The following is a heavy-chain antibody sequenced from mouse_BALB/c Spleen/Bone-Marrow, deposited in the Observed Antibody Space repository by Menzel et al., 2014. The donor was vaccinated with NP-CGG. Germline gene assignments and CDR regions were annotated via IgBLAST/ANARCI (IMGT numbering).Heavy chain of an antibody. D-gene: IGHD2-10*02. CDR2: IDPSDSET. CDR1: GYTFTTYW. V-gene: IGHV1-61*01. CDR3: ARGYGNSVAWFAY. J-gene: IGHJ3*01. Sequence: VKLMESGAELARPGTSVKLSCKASGYTFTTYWMNWVRQRPGQGLEWIGMIDPSDSETHYNQMFKDKATLTVDKSSSTAYMQLGSLTSEDSAVYYCARGYGNSVAWFAYWGQGTLVTVSA.